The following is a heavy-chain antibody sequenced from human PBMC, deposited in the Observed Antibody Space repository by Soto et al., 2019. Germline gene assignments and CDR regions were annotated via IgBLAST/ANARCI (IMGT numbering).Heavy chain of an antibody. CDR1: GFTFNNYS. J-gene: IGHJ4*02. CDR2: ISGSGGST. CDR3: VKGRNWASGSDY. V-gene: IGHV3-23*01. D-gene: IGHD7-27*01. Sequence: PAESLRPSFHPSGFTFNNYSTNRFRQAPGKGLEWVSAISGSGGSTYYADTVKGRFTIYRDNSKNTLYQQMNSLRAEDTAVYYCVKGRNWASGSDYRGQGT.